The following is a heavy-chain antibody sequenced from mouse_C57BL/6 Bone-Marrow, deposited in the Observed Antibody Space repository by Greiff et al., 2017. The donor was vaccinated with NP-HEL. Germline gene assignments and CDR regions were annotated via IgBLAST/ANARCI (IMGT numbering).Heavy chain of an antibody. CDR3: ARAPYYGSSYEGAMDY. D-gene: IGHD1-1*01. CDR2: INPNNGGT. CDR1: GYTFTDYN. Sequence: VQLKQSGPELVKPGASVKIPCKASGYTFTDYNMDWVKQSHGKSLEWIGDINPNNGGTIYNQKFKGKATLTVDKSSSKAYMGLRSLTSEDTAVYYCARAPYYGSSYEGAMDYWGQGTSVTVSS. V-gene: IGHV1-18*01. J-gene: IGHJ4*01.